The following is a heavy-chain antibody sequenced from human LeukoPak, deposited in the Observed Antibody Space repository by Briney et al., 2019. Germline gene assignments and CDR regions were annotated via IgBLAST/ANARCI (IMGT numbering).Heavy chain of an antibody. V-gene: IGHV4-4*07. CDR1: GGSISSYY. CDR2: IYTSGST. J-gene: IGHJ4*02. D-gene: IGHD2-15*01. Sequence: SETLSLTCTVSGGSISSYYWSWIRQPAGKGLEWIGRIYTSGSTNYNPSLKSRVTMSVDTSKNQFSLKLSSVTAADTAVYYCARSLGYCSGGSCPDFDYWGQGTLVTVSS. CDR3: ARSLGYCSGGSCPDFDY.